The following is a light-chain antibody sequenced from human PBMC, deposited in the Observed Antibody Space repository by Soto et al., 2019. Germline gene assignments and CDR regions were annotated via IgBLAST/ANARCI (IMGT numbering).Light chain of an antibody. V-gene: IGKV4-1*01. CDR1: QSIVYNSNNKNY. CDR2: WAS. J-gene: IGKJ2*01. CDR3: QQYYSTPYT. Sequence: DIVMTQSPDSLAVSLGERATINCKSSQSIVYNSNNKNYLAWYQQKPGQPPKLLIYWASTRESGVPDRFSGNGSGTDFTLTISSLQAEDVAVYYCQQYYSTPYTFGQGTKLEIK.